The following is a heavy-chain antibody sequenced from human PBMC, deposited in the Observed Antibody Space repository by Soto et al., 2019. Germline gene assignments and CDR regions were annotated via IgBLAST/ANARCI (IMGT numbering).Heavy chain of an antibody. D-gene: IGHD6-19*01. CDR1: GFPFGENA. Sequence: GGSLRLSCAASGFPFGENAMSWVRQAPGKGLEWVSGTSDSGATTYYADSVRGRFTISRDNSKNTLYLQMKSLRAEDSASYYCAKEDTSSGSLDYWGQGALVAVSS. CDR3: AKEDTSSGSLDY. CDR2: TSDSGATT. J-gene: IGHJ4*02. V-gene: IGHV3-23*01.